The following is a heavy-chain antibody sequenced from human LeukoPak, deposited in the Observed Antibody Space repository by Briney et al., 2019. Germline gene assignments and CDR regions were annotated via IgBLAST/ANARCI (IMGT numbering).Heavy chain of an antibody. V-gene: IGHV3-30-3*01. CDR1: GFTFSSYA. CDR3: ARDLPYYDILTGLSDAFDI. Sequence: PGGSLRLSCAASGFTFSSYAMHWVRQAPGKGLEWVAVISYDGSNKYYADSVKGRFTISRDNSKNTLYLQMNSLRAEDTAVYYCARDLPYYDILTGLSDAFDIWGQGTMVTVSS. CDR2: ISYDGSNK. D-gene: IGHD3-9*01. J-gene: IGHJ3*02.